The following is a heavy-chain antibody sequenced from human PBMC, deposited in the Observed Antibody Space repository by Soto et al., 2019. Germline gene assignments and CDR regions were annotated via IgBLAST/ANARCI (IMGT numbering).Heavy chain of an antibody. CDR3: AKSCYYDRSGYTADDTPHDAFDI. J-gene: IGHJ3*02. Sequence: QVQLVESGGGVVQPWRSLRLSCAASGFTFSSYGMHWVRQAPGKGLEWVAVISYAGSNKYYADSVKGRFTISRDNYQNTLYLHMNSLRAEDTAVYYCAKSCYYDRSGYTADDTPHDAFDIWGQGTMVTVSS. V-gene: IGHV3-30*18. CDR1: GFTFSSYG. D-gene: IGHD3-22*01. CDR2: ISYAGSNK.